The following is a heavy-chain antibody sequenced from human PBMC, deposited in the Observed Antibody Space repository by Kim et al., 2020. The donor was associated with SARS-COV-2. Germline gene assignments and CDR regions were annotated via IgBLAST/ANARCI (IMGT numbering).Heavy chain of an antibody. J-gene: IGHJ6*03. CDR1: GGSFSGYY. Sequence: SETLSLTCAVYGGSFSGYYWSWIRQPPGKGLEWIGEINHSGSTNYNPSLKSRVTISVDTSKNQFSLKLSSVTAADTAVYYCARTPSGGTGHYYYYMDVWG. CDR3: ARTPSGGTGHYYYYMDV. D-gene: IGHD3-16*01. V-gene: IGHV4-34*01. CDR2: INHSGST.